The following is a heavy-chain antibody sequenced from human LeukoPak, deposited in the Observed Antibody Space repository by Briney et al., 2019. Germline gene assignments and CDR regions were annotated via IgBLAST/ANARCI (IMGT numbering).Heavy chain of an antibody. J-gene: IGHJ4*02. Sequence: GGSLRLSCAASGFTFSSYWMSWVRQAPEKGLEWVSYISSSGRTISYADSVKGRFTISRDNAKNSLYLQMNSLRAEDTAVYYCVRYYFGSGSYSNFDYWGQGTLVTVSS. CDR2: ISSSGRTI. V-gene: IGHV3-48*04. CDR1: GFTFSSYW. CDR3: VRYYFGSGSYSNFDY. D-gene: IGHD3-10*01.